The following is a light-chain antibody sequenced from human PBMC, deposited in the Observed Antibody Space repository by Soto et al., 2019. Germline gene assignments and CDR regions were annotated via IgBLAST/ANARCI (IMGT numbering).Light chain of an antibody. Sequence: DIQMTQSPSTLSASVGDRVTITCRASQRISTFLNWYQQKPGKAPKLLIYAASSLQSGVPSRFSGSGSGTHFTLTISSLQPEDFATYYCQQTYNTPITFGQGTRLEI. CDR1: QRISTF. CDR2: AAS. CDR3: QQTYNTPIT. V-gene: IGKV1-39*01. J-gene: IGKJ5*01.